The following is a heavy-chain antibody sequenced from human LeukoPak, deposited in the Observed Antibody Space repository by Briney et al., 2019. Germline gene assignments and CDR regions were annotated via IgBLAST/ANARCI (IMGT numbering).Heavy chain of an antibody. V-gene: IGHV3-48*02. Sequence: PGGSLKLSCAASGFTFSSYSMSWVRQAPGKGLEWVSYISSTSSTIYYADSVKGRFTISRDNAKNSLYLQMSSLRDEDTAVYYCARSGNYDCWGQGTLVTVSS. CDR2: ISSTSSTI. CDR1: GFTFSSYS. D-gene: IGHD1-1*01. J-gene: IGHJ4*02. CDR3: ARSGNYDC.